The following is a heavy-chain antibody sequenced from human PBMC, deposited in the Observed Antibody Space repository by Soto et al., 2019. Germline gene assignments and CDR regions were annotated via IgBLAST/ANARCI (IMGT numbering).Heavy chain of an antibody. J-gene: IGHJ5*02. CDR3: ARDILFENWFAP. V-gene: IGHV1-3*04. CDR2: INTATGNT. CDR1: GYTFTNNA. Sequence: ASVKVSCKASGYTFTNNAMHWVRQAPAQRLEWMGWINTATGNTKYSRKFLGRISLTRDTSATTVYVELSRLTSTDTAVYYCARDILFENWFAPWGQGTLVTVSS.